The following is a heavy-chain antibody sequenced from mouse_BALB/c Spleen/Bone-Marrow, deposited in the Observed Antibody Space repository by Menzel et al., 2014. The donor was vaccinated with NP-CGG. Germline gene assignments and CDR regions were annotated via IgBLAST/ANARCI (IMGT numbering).Heavy chain of an antibody. V-gene: IGHV1S137*01. Sequence: VQLQQSGAKLVRPGVSVKISCKGSGYTFTDQAIHWVKRSHAKSLEWIGVISGYYGDAIYNQKFKGKATMTVDKSSSTAYMELARLTSEDSAIYYCARSGKVRNAMDYWGQGTSVTVSS. D-gene: IGHD2-14*01. CDR1: GYTFTDQA. CDR3: ARSGKVRNAMDY. CDR2: ISGYYGDA. J-gene: IGHJ4*01.